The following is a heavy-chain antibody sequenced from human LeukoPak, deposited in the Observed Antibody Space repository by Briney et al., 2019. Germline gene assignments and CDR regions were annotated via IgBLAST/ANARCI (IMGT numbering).Heavy chain of an antibody. Sequence: ASVKVSCKASGYTFTGYYMHWVRQAPGQGLGWMAWINPNSGGTNYAQKFQGRVTMTRDTSISTAYMEMSRMRSDDTAVYYCARSRFCSSTSCYGDYFDYWGQGTLVTVSS. CDR2: INPNSGGT. J-gene: IGHJ4*02. CDR1: GYTFTGYY. V-gene: IGHV1-2*02. D-gene: IGHD2-2*01. CDR3: ARSRFCSSTSCYGDYFDY.